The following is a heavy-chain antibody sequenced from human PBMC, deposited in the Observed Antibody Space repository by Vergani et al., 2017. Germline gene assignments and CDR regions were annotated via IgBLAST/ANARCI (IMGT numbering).Heavy chain of an antibody. D-gene: IGHD2/OR15-2a*01. CDR2: VYYTGST. CDR1: GGSISGTNW. J-gene: IGHJ5*02. V-gene: IGHV4-4*03. CDR3: ARDRDLYCRSTTSCHNWFDP. Sequence: QVQLPESGPGLVKPPGTLSLTCAVSGGSISGTNWWSWVRQSPGKGLEWIGYVYYTGSTTYNPSLKSRVTISVDTSNNQFSLRMTSLTAADTAIYYCARDRDLYCRSTTSCHNWFDPWGQGSLVTVSS.